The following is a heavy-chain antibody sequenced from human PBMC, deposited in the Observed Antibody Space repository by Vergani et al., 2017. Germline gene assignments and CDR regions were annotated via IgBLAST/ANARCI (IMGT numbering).Heavy chain of an antibody. Sequence: QLQLVESGGGVVQPGGSLRLSCVASGFTFNAYGMHWVRQAPGKGLEWLAFIRYDGSDKYYSELLKGRFTISRDNSKSMVYLELNSLTAEDTALYYCAKGGSGIAVAGTLYYYYYYMDVWGKXP. CDR1: GFTFNAYG. D-gene: IGHD6-19*01. V-gene: IGHV3-30*02. J-gene: IGHJ6*03. CDR3: AKGGSGIAVAGTLYYYYYYMDV. CDR2: IRYDGSDK.